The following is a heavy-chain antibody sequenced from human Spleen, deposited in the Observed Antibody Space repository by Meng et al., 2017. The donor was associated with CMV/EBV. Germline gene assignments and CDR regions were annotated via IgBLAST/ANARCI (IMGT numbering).Heavy chain of an antibody. V-gene: IGHV3-11*04. Sequence: GESLKISCAASGFTFSDYYMSWIRQAPGKGLEWVSYISSSGSTIYYADSVKGRFTISRDNAKNSLYLQRNSLRAEDTAVYYCARDYEDCSGGSCIYYYYYGMDVWGQGTTVTVSS. CDR3: ARDYEDCSGGSCIYYYYYGMDV. CDR1: GFTFSDYY. J-gene: IGHJ6*02. D-gene: IGHD2-15*01. CDR2: ISSSGSTI.